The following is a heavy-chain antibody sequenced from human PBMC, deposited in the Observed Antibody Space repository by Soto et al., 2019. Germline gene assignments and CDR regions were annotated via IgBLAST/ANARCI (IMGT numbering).Heavy chain of an antibody. J-gene: IGHJ6*02. D-gene: IGHD5-18*01. CDR3: AKEDTAMVPWYYYGMDV. Sequence: GGSMRLSYAASGFNCISYAMSWVRQAQGKGLEWVSAISGSGGSTYYADSVKGRFTISRDNSKNTLYLQMNSLRAEDTAVYYCAKEDTAMVPWYYYGMDVWGQGTTVTVSS. CDR1: GFNCISYA. CDR2: ISGSGGST. V-gene: IGHV3-23*01.